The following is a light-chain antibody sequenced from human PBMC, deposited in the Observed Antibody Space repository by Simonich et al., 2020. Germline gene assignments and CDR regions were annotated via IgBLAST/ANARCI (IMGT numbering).Light chain of an antibody. V-gene: IGKV2D-29*01. CDR3: MQSIQLPPFT. CDR2: EVS. Sequence: DIVMTQTPLSLSVTPGQPASISCQSSQSLRHSDGKTYLYWYLQKPGQAPQLLIDEVSNRFSGVPDRFSGSGSGTDFTLKISRVEAEDVGVYYCMQSIQLPPFTFGPGTKVDIK. J-gene: IGKJ3*01. CDR1: QSLRHSDGKTY.